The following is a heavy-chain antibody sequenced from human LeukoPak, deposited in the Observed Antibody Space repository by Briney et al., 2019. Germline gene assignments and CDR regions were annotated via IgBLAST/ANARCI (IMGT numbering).Heavy chain of an antibody. D-gene: IGHD3-10*01. CDR2: INHSGST. J-gene: IGHJ6*03. CDR1: GGSFSGYY. CDR3: ARCMVRGAPFYYYYMDV. V-gene: IGHV4-34*01. Sequence: SETLSLTCAVYGGSFSGYYWGWIRQPPGKGLEWIREINHSGSTNYNPSLKSRVTISVDTSKNQFSLKLSSVTAADTAVYYCARCMVRGAPFYYYYMDVWGKGSTVTISS.